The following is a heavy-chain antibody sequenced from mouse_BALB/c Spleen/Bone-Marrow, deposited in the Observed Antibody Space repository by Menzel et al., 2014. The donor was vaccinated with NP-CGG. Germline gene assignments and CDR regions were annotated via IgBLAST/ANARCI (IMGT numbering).Heavy chain of an antibody. CDR3: ARTPWFAY. CDR1: GYAFSSYW. CDR2: IYPGDGDT. J-gene: IGHJ3*01. V-gene: IGHV1-80*01. Sequence: VQLQQSGAELVRPGSSVKISCKASGYAFSSYWMNWVMQRPGQGLEWIGQIYPGDGDTNYNGKFKGKATLTADRSSSTAYMQLSSITSEDSAVYFCARTPWFAYWGQGTLVTVYA.